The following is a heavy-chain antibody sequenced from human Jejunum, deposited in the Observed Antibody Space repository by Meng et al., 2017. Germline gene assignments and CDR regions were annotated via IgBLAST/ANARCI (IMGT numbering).Heavy chain of an antibody. J-gene: IGHJ5*02. Sequence: QVQLQQWGSGLLKPSETLSLTCAVHGGSFSGYYWSWIRQSPGKGLEWIGEINHSGSTNYNPSLQSRVTLSVDRSKSQFSLELTSVTAADTAVYYCVRGRDPMVVGELDPWGQGTLVTVSS. D-gene: IGHD2-15*01. CDR1: GGSFSGYY. V-gene: IGHV4-34*01. CDR2: INHSGST. CDR3: VRGRDPMVVGELDP.